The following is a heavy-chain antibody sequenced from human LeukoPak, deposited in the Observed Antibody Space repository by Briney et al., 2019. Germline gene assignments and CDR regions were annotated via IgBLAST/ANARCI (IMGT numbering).Heavy chain of an antibody. D-gene: IGHD3-9*01. Sequence: PSETLSLTCTVSGGSISSGSYYWSWIRQPAGKGLEWIGRIYTSGSTNYNPSLKSRVTISVDTSKNQFSLKLSPVTAADTAVYYCARNDYDILTGYSYFDYWGQGTLVTVSS. CDR3: ARNDYDILTGYSYFDY. J-gene: IGHJ4*02. CDR1: GGSISSGSYY. V-gene: IGHV4-61*02. CDR2: IYTSGST.